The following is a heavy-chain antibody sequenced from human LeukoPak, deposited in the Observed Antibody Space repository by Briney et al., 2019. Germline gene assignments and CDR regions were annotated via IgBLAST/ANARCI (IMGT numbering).Heavy chain of an antibody. J-gene: IGHJ6*03. CDR2: ISYDGSNK. V-gene: IGHV3-30*18. CDR1: GFTFSSYG. Sequence: PGGSLRLSCAASGFTFSSYGMHWVRQAPGKGLEWVAVISYDGSNKYYADSVKGRFTISRDNSKNTLYLQMNSLRAEDTAVYYCAKEGLVPADSYYYYYYMDVWGKGTTVTVSS. CDR3: AKEGLVPADSYYYYYYMDV. D-gene: IGHD2-2*01.